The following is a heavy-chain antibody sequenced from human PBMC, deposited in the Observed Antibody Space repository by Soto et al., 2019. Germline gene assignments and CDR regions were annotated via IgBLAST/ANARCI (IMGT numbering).Heavy chain of an antibody. Sequence: PGGSLRLSCAASGFTFSSYAMSWVRQAPGKGPEWVSAISSTGATTHYADSVKGRFIISRDNSKNTLYLQMNSLRAEDTAVYYCAKPGYLEQWLVRGYFDYWGQGTMVTVS. J-gene: IGHJ4*02. CDR3: AKPGYLEQWLVRGYFDY. D-gene: IGHD6-19*01. CDR1: GFTFSSYA. V-gene: IGHV3-23*01. CDR2: ISSTGATT.